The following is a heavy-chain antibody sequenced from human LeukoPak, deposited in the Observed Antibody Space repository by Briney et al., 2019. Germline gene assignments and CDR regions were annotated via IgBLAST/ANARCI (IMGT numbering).Heavy chain of an antibody. CDR2: ISGYNGNT. CDR3: ARYGGGDTWYAHFGMDA. J-gene: IGHJ6*02. D-gene: IGHD2-21*02. V-gene: IGHV1-18*01. Sequence: ASVKVSCKASGGTFSSYAINWVRQAPGQGLEWVGWISGYNGNTNYAQKFQGRITMTIDTPTSTGYMELRSLTSDDTAVFYCARYGGGDTWYAHFGMDAWGRGTTVTVSS. CDR1: GGTFSSYA.